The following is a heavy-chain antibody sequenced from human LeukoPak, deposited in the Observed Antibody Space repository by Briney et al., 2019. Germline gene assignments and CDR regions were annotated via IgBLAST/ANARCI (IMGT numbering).Heavy chain of an antibody. CDR3: ARDLRRTFDY. D-gene: IGHD3-3*01. V-gene: IGHV3-11*04. CDR2: ISSSGSTI. J-gene: IGHJ4*02. CDR1: GFTFSDYY. Sequence: GGSLRLSCAASGFTFSDYYMSWIRQAPGKGLEWVSYISSSGSTIYYADSVKGRFTISRDISRNTVYLQMNSLRAEDTAVYYCARDLRRTFDYWGQGTLATVSS.